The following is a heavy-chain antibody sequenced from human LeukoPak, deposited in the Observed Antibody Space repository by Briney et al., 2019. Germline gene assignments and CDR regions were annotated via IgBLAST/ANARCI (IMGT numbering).Heavy chain of an antibody. CDR3: ARERKWNMVRGVIRAFDI. J-gene: IGHJ3*02. V-gene: IGHV4-39*07. CDR1: GGSISSSSYY. D-gene: IGHD3-10*01. CDR2: IYYSGST. Sequence: SETLSLTCTVSGGSISSSSYYWGWIRQPPGKGLEWIGSIYYSGSTYYNPSLKSRVTISVDTSKNQFSLKLSSVTAADTAVYYCARERKWNMVRGVIRAFDIWGQGTMVTVSS.